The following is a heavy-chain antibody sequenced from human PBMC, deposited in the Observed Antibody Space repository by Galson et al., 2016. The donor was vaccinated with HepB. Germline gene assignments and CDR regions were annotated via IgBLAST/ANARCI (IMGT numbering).Heavy chain of an antibody. Sequence: SLRLSCAGSGSTFATYPMSWVRQAPGKGLEWVSGIRGSGGGIDYADSVKGRFTISRDNSKNTLYLQMSSLRAEDTAVYYRAKERGSRLTMVRGVLDPFDIWGHGTLVTVSA. CDR3: AKERGSRLTMVRGVLDPFDI. CDR1: GSTFATYP. V-gene: IGHV3-23*01. D-gene: IGHD3-10*01. CDR2: IRGSGGGI. J-gene: IGHJ3*02.